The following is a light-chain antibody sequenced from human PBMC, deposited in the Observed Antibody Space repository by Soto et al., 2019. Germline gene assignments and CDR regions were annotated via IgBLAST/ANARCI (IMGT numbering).Light chain of an antibody. CDR3: SSYVGTNSYV. J-gene: IGLJ1*01. Sequence: QSALAQPASVSGSPGQSITISCTGTSSDVGGYNYVSWYQHHPGKAPKLMIYDVSNRPSGVPDRFSGSKSGNTAALTVSGLQAEDEADYYCSSYVGTNSYVFGTGTKVTVL. CDR2: DVS. CDR1: SSDVGGYNY. V-gene: IGLV2-8*01.